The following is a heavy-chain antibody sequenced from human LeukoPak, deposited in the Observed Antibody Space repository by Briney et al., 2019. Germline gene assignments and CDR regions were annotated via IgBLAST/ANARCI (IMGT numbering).Heavy chain of an antibody. J-gene: IGHJ6*02. CDR1: GFTFSSYA. D-gene: IGHD3-9*01. CDR3: VSAKIGYYDILTGYPYYYYGMDV. V-gene: IGHV3-23*01. CDR2: ISGSGDST. Sequence: GGSLRLSCAASGFTFSSYAMSWVRQAPGKGLECVSAISGSGDSTYYADSVKGRFTISRDNSKNTLYLQMNSLRAEDTAVYYCVSAKIGYYDILTGYPYYYYGMDVWGQGTTVTVSS.